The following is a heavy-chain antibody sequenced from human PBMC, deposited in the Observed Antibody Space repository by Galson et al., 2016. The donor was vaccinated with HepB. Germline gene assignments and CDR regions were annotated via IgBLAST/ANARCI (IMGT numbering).Heavy chain of an antibody. J-gene: IGHJ4*02. CDR2: IYYSGST. Sequence: ETLSLTCTVSGGSISSYYWNWIRQPPGRGLEWIGYIYYSGSTKYNPSLKSRVTISVDTSKNQFSLKLTSVTAADAAVYFCARGVDYWGPGTVVTVSS. CDR3: ARGVDY. CDR1: GGSISSYY. V-gene: IGHV4-59*12.